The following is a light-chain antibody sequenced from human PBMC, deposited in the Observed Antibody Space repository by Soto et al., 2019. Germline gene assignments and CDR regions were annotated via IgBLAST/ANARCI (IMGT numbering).Light chain of an antibody. CDR1: SSDVGGYNY. CDR3: SSYPTSNTRQIV. J-gene: IGLJ1*01. CDR2: DVS. Sequence: QSALTQPASVSGSPGQSITISCTGTSSDVGGYNYVSWYQQHPGKAPKFMIYDVSNRPSGVSNRFSGSKSGNTASLTISGLQAEDEADYYCSSYPTSNTRQIVFGTGTKVPS. V-gene: IGLV2-14*01.